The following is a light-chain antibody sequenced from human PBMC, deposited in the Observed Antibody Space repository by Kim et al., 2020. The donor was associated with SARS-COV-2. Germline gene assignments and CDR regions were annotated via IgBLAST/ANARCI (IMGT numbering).Light chain of an antibody. CDR3: QVWDSNTVT. Sequence: SYELTQPLSVSVALGQTARITCEGNNIGNRLVNWYQQKPGQAPVMVIHKDSNRPSGIPEGFSGSNSGKAATLTISRAHVEDEADYYCQVWDSNTVTFGGG. J-gene: IGLJ2*01. CDR1: NIGNRL. V-gene: IGLV3-9*01. CDR2: KDS.